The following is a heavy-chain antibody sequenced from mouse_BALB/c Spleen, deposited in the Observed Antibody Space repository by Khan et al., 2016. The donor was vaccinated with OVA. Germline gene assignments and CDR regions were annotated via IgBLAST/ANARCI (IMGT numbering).Heavy chain of an antibody. Sequence: DVKLVESGGGLVQPGGSLRLSCATSGFTFTDYYMSWVRQPPGKALEWLGFIRNKANGYTTEYSASVKGRFTISRDNSQSILYLQMNTLRAEDSATYYCARDTGTWFAYWGQGTLVTASA. CDR2: IRNKANGYTT. CDR3: ARDTGTWFAY. V-gene: IGHV7-3*02. CDR1: GFTFTDYY. J-gene: IGHJ3*01. D-gene: IGHD4-1*01.